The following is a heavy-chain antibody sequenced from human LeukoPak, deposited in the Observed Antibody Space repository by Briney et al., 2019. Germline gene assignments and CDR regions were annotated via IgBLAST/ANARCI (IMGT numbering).Heavy chain of an antibody. CDR3: ARAVDIVPTTPFDL. V-gene: IGHV3-66*01. CDR2: LYTGGTT. Sequence: GGSLRLSCAASGFTFSTYAMSWVRQAPGKGLEWVSVLYTGGTTYYADSVKGRFTISRDNSKNTVYFDMNSLRAEDTAVYYCARAVDIVPTTPFDLWGQGTMVTVSS. J-gene: IGHJ3*01. D-gene: IGHD5-12*01. CDR1: GFTFSTYA.